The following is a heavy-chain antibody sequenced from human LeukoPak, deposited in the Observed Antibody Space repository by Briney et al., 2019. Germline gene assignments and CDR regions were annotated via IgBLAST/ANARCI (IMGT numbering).Heavy chain of an antibody. CDR2: IKEDGSLK. V-gene: IGHV3-7*01. CDR1: GFGFSNFW. CDR3: ARDPPRRYDL. Sequence: GGSLRLSCAASGFGFSNFWMSWVRQAPGKGPEWVANIKEDGSLKNYVDSVKGRFTISRDNPKNSLYLQMNSLRPEDTAVYYCARDPPRRYDLWGQGTLVTVSS. J-gene: IGHJ5*02.